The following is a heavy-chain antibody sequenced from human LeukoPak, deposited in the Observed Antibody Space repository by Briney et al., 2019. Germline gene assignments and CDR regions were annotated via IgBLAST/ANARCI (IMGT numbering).Heavy chain of an antibody. CDR3: ARDKYYDSSGYYFSHPTVFDY. V-gene: IGHV1-18*01. CDR1: GYTFTSYD. D-gene: IGHD3-22*01. Sequence: GASVKVSCKASGYTFTSYDIRLVRQAPGQGLEWMGWISAYNGNTNYAQKLQGRVTMTTDTSTSTAYMELRSLRSDDTAVYYCARDKYYDSSGYYFSHPTVFDYWGQGTLVTVSS. CDR2: ISAYNGNT. J-gene: IGHJ4*02.